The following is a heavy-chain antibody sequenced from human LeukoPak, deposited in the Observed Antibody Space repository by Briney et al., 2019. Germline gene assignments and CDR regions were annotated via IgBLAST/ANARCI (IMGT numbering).Heavy chain of an antibody. CDR1: GGSISSDSYY. D-gene: IGHD3-3*01. J-gene: IGHJ4*02. CDR2: ICHTGST. V-gene: IGHV4-39*01. Sequence: SETLSLTCTVSGGSISSDSYYWGWIRQPPGKGLEWIGSICHTGSTYYNPSLKSRVTMSVETSKKQFSLKLSSVTAADMAVYYCARSTHDYDFWSGYYPLDSWGQGTLVTVSS. CDR3: ARSTHDYDFWSGYYPLDS.